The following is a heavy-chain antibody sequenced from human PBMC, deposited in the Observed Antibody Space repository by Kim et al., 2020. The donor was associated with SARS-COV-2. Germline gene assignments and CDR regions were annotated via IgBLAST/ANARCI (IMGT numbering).Heavy chain of an antibody. V-gene: IGHV1-58*01. D-gene: IGHD3-10*01. CDR3: AAESYLGFGELRHDWYFDL. Sequence: SVKVSCKASGFTFTSSAVQWVRQARGQRLEWIGWIVVGSGNTNYAQKFQERVTITRDMSTSTAYMELSSLRSEDTAVYYCAAESYLGFGELRHDWYFDLWGRGTLVTVSS. J-gene: IGHJ2*01. CDR1: GFTFTSSA. CDR2: IVVGSGNT.